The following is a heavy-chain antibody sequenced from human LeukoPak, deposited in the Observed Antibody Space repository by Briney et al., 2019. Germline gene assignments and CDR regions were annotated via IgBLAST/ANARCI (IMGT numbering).Heavy chain of an antibody. V-gene: IGHV3-23*01. CDR2: ISGSGDGT. D-gene: IGHD5-12*01. CDR1: GFAFSNYA. Sequence: GGSLRLSCAASGFAFSNYAMSWVRQAPGKGLEWVSAISGSGDGTYSADSVKGRFTISRDNSKNTLYLQMNSLRAEDTAVYYCAKPFYSGYDSHFDYWGQGTLVTVSS. CDR3: AKPFYSGYDSHFDY. J-gene: IGHJ4*02.